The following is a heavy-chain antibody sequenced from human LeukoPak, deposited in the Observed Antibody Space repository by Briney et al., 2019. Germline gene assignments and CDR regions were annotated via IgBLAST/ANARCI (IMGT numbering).Heavy chain of an antibody. D-gene: IGHD3-22*01. V-gene: IGHV3-74*01. CDR2: INSDGSST. J-gene: IGHJ1*01. CDR3: ADEAIYDSSGYYSVGEYFQH. Sequence: GGSLRLSCAASGFTFSNYWMHWVRQAPGKGLVWVSRINSDGSSTSYADSVKGRFTISRDNSKNTLYLQMNSLRAEDTAVYYCADEAIYDSSGYYSVGEYFQHWGQGTLVTVSS. CDR1: GFTFSNYW.